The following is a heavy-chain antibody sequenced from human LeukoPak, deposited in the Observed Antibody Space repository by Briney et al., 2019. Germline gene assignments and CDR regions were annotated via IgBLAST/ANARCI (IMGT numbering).Heavy chain of an antibody. Sequence: GGSLRLSCAASGFTFSSYSMDWVRQAPGKGLEWVSYISSSSSTIYYADSVKGRFTISRDNAKNSLYLQMNSLRAEDTAVYYCARGITGEEDYWGQGTLVTVSS. J-gene: IGHJ4*02. V-gene: IGHV3-48*01. D-gene: IGHD1-20*01. CDR3: ARGITGEEDY. CDR2: ISSSSSTI. CDR1: GFTFSSYS.